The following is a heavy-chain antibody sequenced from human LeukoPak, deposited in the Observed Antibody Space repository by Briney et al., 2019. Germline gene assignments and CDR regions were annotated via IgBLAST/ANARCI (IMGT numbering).Heavy chain of an antibody. Sequence: GESLKISWKGSGSSFSTYWIGWVRQLPGKGREWMGIIRPGDSDIRYSPSFQGQVTISADKSISTAYLQWSSLKASDTAMYYCARNSENTNGWYGEFDPWGQGTLVTVSS. CDR2: IRPGDSDI. D-gene: IGHD6-19*01. CDR1: GSSFSTYW. J-gene: IGHJ5*02. V-gene: IGHV5-51*01. CDR3: ARNSENTNGWYGEFDP.